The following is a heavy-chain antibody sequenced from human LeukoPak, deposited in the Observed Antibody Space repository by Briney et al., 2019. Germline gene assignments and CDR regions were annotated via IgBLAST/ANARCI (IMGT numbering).Heavy chain of an antibody. CDR2: ISSGSSTI. J-gene: IGHJ4*02. D-gene: IGHD2-15*01. CDR1: GFTFSIYS. Sequence: PGGSLRLSCAASGFTFSIYSMNWVRQAPGKGLEWVSYISSGSSTIYYADSVKGRFTISRDNAKNSLYLQMNSLRDEDTAVYYCAKDRALVLVEFDYWGQGTLVTVSS. CDR3: AKDRALVLVEFDY. V-gene: IGHV3-48*02.